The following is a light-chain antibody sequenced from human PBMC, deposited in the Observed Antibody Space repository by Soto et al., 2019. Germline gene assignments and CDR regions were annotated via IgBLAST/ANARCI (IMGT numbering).Light chain of an antibody. Sequence: EIVLTQSPVTLSLSPGERATLSCRASQSVSSYLAWYQQKPGQAPRLLIYDASHRATGIPARFSGSGSGTDFTLTISNLEPEDFAVYFCQHRSNWPPWTFGQGTKVEIK. CDR1: QSVSSY. CDR3: QHRSNWPPWT. V-gene: IGKV3-11*01. CDR2: DAS. J-gene: IGKJ1*01.